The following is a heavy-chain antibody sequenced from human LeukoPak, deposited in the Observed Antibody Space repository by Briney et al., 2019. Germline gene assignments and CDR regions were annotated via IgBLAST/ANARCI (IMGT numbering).Heavy chain of an antibody. D-gene: IGHD3-22*01. CDR2: IYHSGST. CDR3: ARRGSYDTTTVGYFDY. V-gene: IGHV4-38-2*02. CDR1: GYSISSGYY. J-gene: IGHJ4*02. Sequence: SETLSLTCTVSGYSISSGYYWGWIRQPPGKGLEWIGSIYHSGSTYYNPSLKSRVTISVDTSKNQFSLKLSSVTAADTAVYYCARRGSYDTTTVGYFDYWGQGTLVTVSS.